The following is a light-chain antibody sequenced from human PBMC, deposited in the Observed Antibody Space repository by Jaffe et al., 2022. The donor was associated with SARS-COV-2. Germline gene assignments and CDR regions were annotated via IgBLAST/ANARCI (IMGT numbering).Light chain of an antibody. CDR1: QSVSSGY. Sequence: ESVLTQSPGTLSLSPGERATLSCRASQSVSSGYLAWYQQRPGQAPRLLIYSASRRATGTPDRFSGSGSGTDFTLTISRLEPEDFAVYYCQQYGSSPPWTFGQGTRVEIK. J-gene: IGKJ1*01. V-gene: IGKV3-20*01. CDR2: SAS. CDR3: QQYGSSPPWT.